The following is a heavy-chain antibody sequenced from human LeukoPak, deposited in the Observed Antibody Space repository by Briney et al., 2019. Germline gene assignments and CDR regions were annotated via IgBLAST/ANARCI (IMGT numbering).Heavy chain of an antibody. J-gene: IGHJ6*04. CDR3: ARDGVLWFGEQYYYAMDV. CDR2: INSDESST. CDR1: GFTFSSYW. Sequence: GGSLRLSCAASGFTFSSYWMHWVRQAPGKGLVWVSRINSDESSTSYADSVKGRFTISRDNAKNTLYLQMNSLRAEDTAVYYCARDGVLWFGEQYYYAMDVWGKGTTVTVSS. V-gene: IGHV3-74*01. D-gene: IGHD3-10*01.